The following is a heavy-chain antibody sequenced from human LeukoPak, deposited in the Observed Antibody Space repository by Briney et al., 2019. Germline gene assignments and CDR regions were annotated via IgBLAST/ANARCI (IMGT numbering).Heavy chain of an antibody. V-gene: IGHV3-33*01. D-gene: IGHD3-10*01. CDR2: IWHDGSHK. J-gene: IGHJ4*02. CDR1: ALALNTYA. CDR3: ARGILGSGSDPDF. Sequence: GRSLSLYGAAYALALNTYAMHWVRQAPGQGLEWVAHIWHDGSHKVYSHSVRGQFTISRDNSTDTVYLQLNSLRPEDTAVYYCARGILGSGSDPDFWGQGTMVTVSS.